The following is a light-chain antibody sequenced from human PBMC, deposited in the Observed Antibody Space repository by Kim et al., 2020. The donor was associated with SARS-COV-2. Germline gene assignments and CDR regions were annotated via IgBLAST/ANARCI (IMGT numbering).Light chain of an antibody. Sequence: VSPGKAARITCCGDKLGDKFASGYQQKPGQAPVLVNYQDSKRPSGIPERFSGSNAGNTATLTISGTQAMDEADYYCQAWDSSAAVFGTGTKVTVL. V-gene: IGLV3-1*01. J-gene: IGLJ1*01. CDR3: QAWDSSAAV. CDR2: QDS. CDR1: KLGDKF.